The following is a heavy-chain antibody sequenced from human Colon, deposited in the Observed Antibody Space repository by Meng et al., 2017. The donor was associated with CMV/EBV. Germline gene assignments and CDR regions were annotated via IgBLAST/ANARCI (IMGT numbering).Heavy chain of an antibody. V-gene: IGHV3-53*01. J-gene: IGHJ4*02. CDR1: VTTNY. CDR2: IFSGGTT. CDR3: AREGYSGSGTYRQLWVYFDS. D-gene: IGHD3-10*01. Sequence: VTTNYVTWVRQAPGRGLECVSTIFSGGTTYHADSVKGRFTISRDNSKNTVYLQMNSLRAEDTAVYYCAREGYSGSGTYRQLWVYFDSWGQGTLVTVSS.